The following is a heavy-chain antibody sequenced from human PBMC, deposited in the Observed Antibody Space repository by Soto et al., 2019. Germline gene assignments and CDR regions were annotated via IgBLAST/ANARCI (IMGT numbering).Heavy chain of an antibody. J-gene: IGHJ4*02. V-gene: IGHV3-74*01. CDR2: INGDGSTT. D-gene: IGHD3-22*01. Sequence: EVQLVESGGGLVQPGGSLRLSCAASGFTFSSYWMHWVRQAPGKGLVWVSRINGDGSTTSYADSVKGRFIISRDNAKIMLYLQMNSLRAEDTAVYYCARPRYDGSGTPFDHWGQGTLVTVSS. CDR3: ARPRYDGSGTPFDH. CDR1: GFTFSSYW.